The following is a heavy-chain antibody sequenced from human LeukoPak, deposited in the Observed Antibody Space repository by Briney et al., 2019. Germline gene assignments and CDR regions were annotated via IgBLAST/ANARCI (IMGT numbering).Heavy chain of an antibody. CDR2: ISSSGSTI. CDR1: GFTFSDYY. D-gene: IGHD5-18*01. CDR3: ARHTAMVANDAFDI. Sequence: GGSLRLSCAAPGFTFSDYYMSWIRQAPGKGLEWVSYISSSGSTIYYADSVKGRFTISRDNAKNSLYLQMNSLRAEDTAVYYCARHTAMVANDAFDIWGQGTMVTVSS. V-gene: IGHV3-11*01. J-gene: IGHJ3*02.